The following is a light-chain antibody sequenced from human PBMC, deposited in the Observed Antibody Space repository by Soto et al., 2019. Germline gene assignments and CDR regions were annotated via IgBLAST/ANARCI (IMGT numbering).Light chain of an antibody. CDR3: QQFGTSSLVT. CDR2: GVS. Sequence: EIVLPQSPGTLSLSPGERATLSCRASQSVNTKYLVSYQQKPGQAPRLLISGVSSRATGIPDRFSGSGSGTDFFLTISRVDPDDFAVYYCQQFGTSSLVTLGTGTKVDIK. V-gene: IGKV3-20*01. J-gene: IGKJ3*01. CDR1: QSVNTKY.